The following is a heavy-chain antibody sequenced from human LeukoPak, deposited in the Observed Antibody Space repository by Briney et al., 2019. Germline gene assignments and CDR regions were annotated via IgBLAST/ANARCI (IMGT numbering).Heavy chain of an antibody. CDR1: GGSISSGDYY. CDR3: ARVGWGGYDPYFDY. J-gene: IGHJ4*02. CDR2: IYYSGST. Sequence: SETLSLTCTVSGGSISSGDYYWSWIRQPPGKGLEWIGYIYYSGSTYYTPSLKSRVTISVDTSKNQFSLKLSSVTAADTAVYYCARVGWGGYDPYFDYWGQGTLVTVSS. D-gene: IGHD5-12*01. V-gene: IGHV4-30-4*08.